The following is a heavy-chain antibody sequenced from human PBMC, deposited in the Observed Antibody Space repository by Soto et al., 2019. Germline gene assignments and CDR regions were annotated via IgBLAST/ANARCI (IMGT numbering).Heavy chain of an antibody. Sequence: QLQLQESGPGQVRPSETLSLTCIVSGVSVTSYTWSWVRQPANKGLEWIGRVFSSVSATYNPSLKSRVSSSMDTADNRISLKLDSVTAADAGGYFCARDGMTTGDTWGPGTLVTVSS. D-gene: IGHD2-21*02. CDR2: VFSSVSA. CDR3: ARDGMTTGDT. V-gene: IGHV4-4*07. J-gene: IGHJ4*02. CDR1: GVSVTSYT.